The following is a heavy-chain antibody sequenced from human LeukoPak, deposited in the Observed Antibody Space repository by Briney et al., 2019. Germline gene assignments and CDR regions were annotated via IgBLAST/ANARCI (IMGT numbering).Heavy chain of an antibody. CDR3: ARRSRMTTIDAFDI. CDR2: IYYSGRT. V-gene: IGHV4-59*08. Sequence: SETLSLTCTVSGGSISSYYWSWIRQPPGKGLEWIGYIYYSGRTNYNPSLKSRVTISVDTSKNQFFLKLSSVTAADTAVYYCARRSRMTTIDAFDIWGQGTMVTVSS. D-gene: IGHD5-24*01. CDR1: GGSISSYY. J-gene: IGHJ3*02.